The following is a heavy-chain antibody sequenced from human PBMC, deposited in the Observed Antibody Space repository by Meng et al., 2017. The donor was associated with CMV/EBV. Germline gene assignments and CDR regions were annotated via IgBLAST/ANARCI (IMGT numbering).Heavy chain of an antibody. D-gene: IGHD6-6*01. CDR2: INPSGGST. CDR1: GGTFSSYA. V-gene: IGHV1-46*01. CDR3: ARRSSIAARLSRPNYYYGMDV. J-gene: IGHJ6*02. Sequence: ASVKVSCKASGGTFSSYAISWVRQAPGQGLEWMGIINPSGGSTSYAQKFQGRVTMTRNTSISTAYMELSSLRSEDTAVYYCARRSSIAARLSRPNYYYGMDVWGQGTTVTVSS.